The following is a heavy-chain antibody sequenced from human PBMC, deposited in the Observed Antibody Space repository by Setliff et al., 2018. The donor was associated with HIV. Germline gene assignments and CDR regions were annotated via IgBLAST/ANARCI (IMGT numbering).Heavy chain of an antibody. Sequence: SETLSLTCNVSGGSIRSCSYYWGWIRQPPGKGLEWIGSIYYRGNTYYNPSLKSRVTISVDTSKNQFSLKLSSVTAADAAVYYCALGTYYYYMDVWGKGTTVTVSS. CDR3: ALGTYYYYMDV. V-gene: IGHV4-39*01. D-gene: IGHD1-1*01. CDR1: GGSIRSCSYY. J-gene: IGHJ6*03. CDR2: IYYRGNT.